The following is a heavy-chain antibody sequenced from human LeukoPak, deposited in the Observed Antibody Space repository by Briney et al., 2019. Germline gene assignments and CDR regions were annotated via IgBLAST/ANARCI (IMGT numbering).Heavy chain of an antibody. CDR3: ARLFYSNSVGAPFDS. J-gene: IGHJ4*02. Sequence: SETLSLTCTVSGGSISSYYWSWIRQPPGQGLERMGYIYTSWSTNYYPSLKSRVTISVDTSKHQHALKLRSVTAADTPVHYCARLFYSNSVGAPFDSWGQGTLVTVSS. V-gene: IGHV4-4*09. CDR2: IYTSWST. CDR1: GGSISSYY. D-gene: IGHD4-11*01.